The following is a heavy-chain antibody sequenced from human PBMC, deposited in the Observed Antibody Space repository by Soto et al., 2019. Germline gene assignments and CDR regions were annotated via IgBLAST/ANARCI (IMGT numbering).Heavy chain of an antibody. CDR2: ISAYNGNT. V-gene: IGHV1-18*01. D-gene: IGHD6-13*01. Sequence: QVQLVQSGAEVKKPGASVKVSCKASGYTFTSYGISWVRQAPGQGLEWMGWISAYNGNTNYAQKLQGRVTMTTDTYTSTAYMELRSLRSDDTAVYCCARGGYSGSWYVSFYYYYGMDVWGQGTTVTVSS. CDR3: ARGGYSGSWYVSFYYYYGMDV. CDR1: GYTFTSYG. J-gene: IGHJ6*02.